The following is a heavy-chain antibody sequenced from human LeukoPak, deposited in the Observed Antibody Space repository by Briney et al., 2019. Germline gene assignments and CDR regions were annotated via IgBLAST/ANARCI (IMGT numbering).Heavy chain of an antibody. J-gene: IGHJ4*01. V-gene: IGHV3-20*04. CDR3: AREFGESTSCFDY. CDR2: INWNGAST. D-gene: IGHD2-2*01. CDR1: GFTLDDYG. Sequence: SGGSLRLSCAASGFTLDDYGMSWVRQAPGKRLEQVSGINWNGASTVYADSVKGRFTISRDNTKNSLYLQMNSLRAEDTALYYCAREFGESTSCFDYWGQGTLVTVSS.